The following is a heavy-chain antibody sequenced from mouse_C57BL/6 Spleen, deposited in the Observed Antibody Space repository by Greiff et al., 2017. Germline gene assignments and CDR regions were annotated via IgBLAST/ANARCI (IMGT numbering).Heavy chain of an antibody. CDR1: GYTFTSYW. D-gene: IGHD1-1*01. CDR3: ARGDYYYGSSYGWYFDV. J-gene: IGHJ1*03. V-gene: IGHV1-52*01. Sequence: QVQLQQPGAELVRPGSSVKLSCKASGYTFTSYWMHWVKQRPIQGLEWIGNIDPSDSETHYNQKFKDKATLTVDKSSSTAYMQLSSLTSEDSAVYYCARGDYYYGSSYGWYFDVWGTGTTVTVSS. CDR2: IDPSDSET.